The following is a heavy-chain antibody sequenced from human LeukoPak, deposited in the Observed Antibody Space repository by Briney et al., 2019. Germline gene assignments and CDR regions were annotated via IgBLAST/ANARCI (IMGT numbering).Heavy chain of an antibody. CDR1: GGSISSSSYY. CDR2: IYYSGST. V-gene: IGHV4-39*01. CDR3: ERQPAASPYYYYYGMDV. D-gene: IGHD2-2*01. J-gene: IGHJ6*02. Sequence: SETLSLTCTVSGGSISSSSYYWGWIRQPPGKGLEWIGSIYYSGSTYYNPSLKSRVTISVDTSKNQFSLKLSSVTAADTAVYYCERQPAASPYYYYYGMDVWGQGTTVTVSS.